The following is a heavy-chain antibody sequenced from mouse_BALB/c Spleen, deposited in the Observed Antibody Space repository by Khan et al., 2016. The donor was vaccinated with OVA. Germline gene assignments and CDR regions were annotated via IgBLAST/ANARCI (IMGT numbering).Heavy chain of an antibody. V-gene: IGHV1-18*01. CDR2: FNPNNGGT. Sequence: VQLQQSGPELVKPGASVRISCKTSGYTFTEYTMHWVKQSHGKSLEWLGGFNPNNGGTSYNPKFKGKATLTVDKSSSTAYMELRSLTSEDSAVYYCTRRDYYAYYWFFDVWGAGTTVTVSS. CDR1: GYTFTEYT. CDR3: TRRDYYAYYWFFDV. J-gene: IGHJ1*01. D-gene: IGHD1-2*01.